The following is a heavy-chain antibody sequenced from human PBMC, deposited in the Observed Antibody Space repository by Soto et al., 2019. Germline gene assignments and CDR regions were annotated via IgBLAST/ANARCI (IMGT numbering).Heavy chain of an antibody. Sequence: GESLKISCKGSGYSFTSYWISRVRQMPGKGLEWMGRIDPSDSYTNYSPSFQGHVTISADKSISTAYLQWSSLKASDTAMYYCAIHVGNYGDDAAHYYYYGMDVWGQGTTVTVS. D-gene: IGHD4-17*01. CDR1: GYSFTSYW. CDR3: AIHVGNYGDDAAHYYYYGMDV. CDR2: IDPSDSYT. V-gene: IGHV5-10-1*01. J-gene: IGHJ6*02.